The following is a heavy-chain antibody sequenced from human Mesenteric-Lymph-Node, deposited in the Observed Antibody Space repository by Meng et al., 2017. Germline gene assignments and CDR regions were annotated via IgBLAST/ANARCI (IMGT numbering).Heavy chain of an antibody. CDR2: ISGSGSTI. Sequence: GGSLRLSCEASGFSFSSYAMNWVRQAPGTGLEWVSYISGSGSTIYYADSVKGRFTISRDNAKNSLYLQMNSLRAEDTAVYYCARVSDGDYDYYYYGMDVWGQGTTVTVSS. CDR1: GFSFSSYA. V-gene: IGHV3-48*03. CDR3: ARVSDGDYDYYYYGMDV. D-gene: IGHD4-17*01. J-gene: IGHJ6*02.